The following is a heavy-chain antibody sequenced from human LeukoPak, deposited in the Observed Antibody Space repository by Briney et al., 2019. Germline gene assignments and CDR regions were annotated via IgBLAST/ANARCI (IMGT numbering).Heavy chain of an antibody. CDR2: IYHSGST. CDR1: GYSNSSGYY. CDR3: ARGSNYLH. J-gene: IGHJ4*02. V-gene: IGHV4-38-2*01. D-gene: IGHD4-11*01. Sequence: SETLSLTCAVSGYSNSSGYYWGWIRQPPGKGLEWIGSIYHSGSTYYNPSLKSRVTISVDTSKNQFSLKLSSVTAADTAVYYCARGSNYLHWGQGTLVTVSS.